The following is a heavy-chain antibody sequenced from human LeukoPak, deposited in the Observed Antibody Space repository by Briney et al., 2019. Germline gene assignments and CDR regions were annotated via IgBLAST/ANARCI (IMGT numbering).Heavy chain of an antibody. CDR3: ARVPGYYGSSP. CDR2: INHSGST. V-gene: IGHV4-34*01. CDR1: GGSFSDYY. J-gene: IGHJ5*02. D-gene: IGHD3-10*01. Sequence: SETLSLTCAVYGGSFSDYYWSWIRQPPGKGLEWIGEINHSGSTNYNPSLKRRVTISVDTSKNQFALKLSSVTAADTAVYYCARVPGYYGSSPWGQGTLVTVSS.